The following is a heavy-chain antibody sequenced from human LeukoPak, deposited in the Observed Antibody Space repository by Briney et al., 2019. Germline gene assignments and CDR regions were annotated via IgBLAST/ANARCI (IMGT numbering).Heavy chain of an antibody. Sequence: GGSLRLSCAASGFTFSSYSMNWVRQAPGKGLEWVSSISSSSSYIYYAGSVKGRFTISRDNAKNSLYLQMNSLRAEDTAVYYCARAFMYSSSWDDYWGQGTLVTVSS. V-gene: IGHV3-21*01. CDR1: GFTFSSYS. J-gene: IGHJ4*02. CDR2: ISSSSSYI. CDR3: ARAFMYSSSWDDY. D-gene: IGHD6-13*01.